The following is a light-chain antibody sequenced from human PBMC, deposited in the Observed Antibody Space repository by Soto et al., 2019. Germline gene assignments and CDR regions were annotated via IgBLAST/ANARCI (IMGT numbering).Light chain of an antibody. CDR1: SSNIGNNY. Sequence: QSVLTQPPSVFAAPGQKVTISCSGSSSNIGNNYVSWYQQLPGTAPKLLIYENNKRPSGIPDRFSGSKSGTSATLGITGLQTGDEADYYCGTWDSSLSAYVFGAGTKVPVL. CDR2: ENN. J-gene: IGLJ1*01. CDR3: GTWDSSLSAYV. V-gene: IGLV1-51*02.